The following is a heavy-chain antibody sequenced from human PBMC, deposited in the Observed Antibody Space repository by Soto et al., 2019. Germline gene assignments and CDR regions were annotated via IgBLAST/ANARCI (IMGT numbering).Heavy chain of an antibody. CDR1: GGSISSSS. CDR2: ISYDGSNK. V-gene: IGHV3-30-3*01. J-gene: IGHJ6*02. Sequence: LSLTCTVSGGSISSSSYYWGWIRQPPGKGLEWVAVISYDGSNKYYADSVKGRFTISRDNSKNTLYLQMNSLRAEDTAVYYCARVMRFLEWLLYNYYYYGMDVWGQGTTVTVSS. CDR3: ARVMRFLEWLLYNYYYYGMDV. D-gene: IGHD3-3*01.